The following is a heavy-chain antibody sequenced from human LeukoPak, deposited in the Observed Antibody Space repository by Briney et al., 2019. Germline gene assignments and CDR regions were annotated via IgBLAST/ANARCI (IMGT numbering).Heavy chain of an antibody. CDR1: GFTFSSAA. CDR2: ITGNDDRT. CDR3: AKGDEVLGGGVTVDY. D-gene: IGHD3-16*01. V-gene: IGHV3-23*01. J-gene: IGHJ4*02. Sequence: GGSLSLSCAASGFTFSSAAMTWVRQAPGKGLEWVSTITGNDDRTYYADSVKGRFTISRDNSKNTLYLQMNSLRAEDTAVYYCAKGDEVLGGGVTVDYWGQGTLVTVSS.